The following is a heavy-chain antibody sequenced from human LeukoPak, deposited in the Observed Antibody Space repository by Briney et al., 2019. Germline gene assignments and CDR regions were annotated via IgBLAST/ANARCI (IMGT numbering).Heavy chain of an antibody. CDR2: ILYTGDT. V-gene: IGHV4-4*02. CDR1: GASVSSGNW. J-gene: IGHJ5*02. CDR3: ARAQRGCSANSCYLDP. D-gene: IGHD2-15*01. Sequence: NPSETLSLTCAVSGASVSSGNWWNWARQSPGKGLEWIAEILYTGDTNYNPSLRSRVTLSIDNSNNEASLKLASVTAADSAVHYCARAQRGCSANSCYLDPWGPGILVTVSS.